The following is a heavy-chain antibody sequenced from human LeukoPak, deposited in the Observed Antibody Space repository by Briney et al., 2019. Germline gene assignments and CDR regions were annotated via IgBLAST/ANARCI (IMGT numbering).Heavy chain of an antibody. CDR3: AKDSYIVVVPGGRGFDY. J-gene: IGHJ4*02. CDR1: GFTFSSYA. CDR2: ISGSGGST. Sequence: GGSLRLSCAASGFTFSSYATSWVRQAPGKGLEWVSAISGSGGSTYYADSVKGRFTISRDNSKNTLYLQMNSLRAEDTAVYYCAKDSYIVVVPGGRGFDYWGQGTLVTVSS. V-gene: IGHV3-23*01. D-gene: IGHD2-2*01.